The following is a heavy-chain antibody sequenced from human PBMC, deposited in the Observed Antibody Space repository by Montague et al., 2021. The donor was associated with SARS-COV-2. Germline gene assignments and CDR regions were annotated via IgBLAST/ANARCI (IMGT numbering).Heavy chain of an antibody. J-gene: IGHJ5*02. CDR3: ARFFRAGTSSAFDH. CDR1: GASIMGYH. CDR2: VRDSGTT. Sequence: SETLSLTCGVSGASIMGYHWSWVRKPPGRGLEWIGDVRDSGTTNYSPSLNNRITISIDTSKAQFSLILTSVDAADTAVYYCARFFRAGTSSAFDHWGQGILVTDSS. V-gene: IGHV4-59*08. D-gene: IGHD6-13*01.